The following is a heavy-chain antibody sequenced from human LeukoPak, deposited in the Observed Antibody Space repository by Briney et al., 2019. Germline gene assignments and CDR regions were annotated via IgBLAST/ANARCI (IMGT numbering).Heavy chain of an antibody. Sequence: GGSLRLSCAASEFTLITYSMSWVRQAPGKGLEWVANIKQDGSEKYYVDSVKGRFTISRDNAKNSLYLQMNSLRAEDTAVYYCARGGSGSPFDYWGQGTLVTVSS. V-gene: IGHV3-7*01. D-gene: IGHD3-10*01. CDR2: IKQDGSEK. J-gene: IGHJ4*02. CDR1: EFTLITYS. CDR3: ARGGSGSPFDY.